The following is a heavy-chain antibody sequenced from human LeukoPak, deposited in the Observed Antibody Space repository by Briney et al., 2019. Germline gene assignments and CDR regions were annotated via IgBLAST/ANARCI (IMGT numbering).Heavy chain of an antibody. J-gene: IGHJ6*02. CDR2: ISAYNGNT. Sequence: ASVKVSCKASGYTFTSYGISGVRQAPGQGGEWMGWISAYNGNTNYAQKLQGRVTMTTDTSTNTPYMELRSLRSDDTAVYYCARGFTTDGMDVWGQGTTVTVSS. CDR1: GYTFTSYG. V-gene: IGHV1-18*01. CDR3: ARGFTTDGMDV. D-gene: IGHD1-14*01.